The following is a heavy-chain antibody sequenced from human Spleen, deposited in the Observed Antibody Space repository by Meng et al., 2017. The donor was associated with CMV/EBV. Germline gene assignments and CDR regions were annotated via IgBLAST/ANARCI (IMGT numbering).Heavy chain of an antibody. Sequence: ASVKVSCKTSGYIFTNYGITWVRQAPGQGLEWMGWISPYNGKTDYARKLQARVTMSTDTSTRTAYLELRSLRSDDTAVYYGARRGSRMGWFDSWGQGTLGTVSS. CDR2: ISPYNGKT. CDR3: ARRGSRMGWFDS. V-gene: IGHV1-18*01. D-gene: IGHD2-8*01. J-gene: IGHJ5*01. CDR1: GYIFTNYG.